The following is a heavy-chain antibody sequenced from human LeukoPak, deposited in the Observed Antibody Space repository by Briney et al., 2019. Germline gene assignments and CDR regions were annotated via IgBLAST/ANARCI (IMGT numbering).Heavy chain of an antibody. CDR1: GYSFTSYW. Sequence: GESLKISCKGSGYSFTSYWIGWVRQMLGKGLEWMGIIYPGDSDTRYSPSFQGQVTISADKSISTAYLQWSSLKASDTAMYYCARPSLPNYYDSSGYSTHDAFDIWGQGTMVTASS. D-gene: IGHD3-22*01. CDR3: ARPSLPNYYDSSGYSTHDAFDI. V-gene: IGHV5-51*01. CDR2: IYPGDSDT. J-gene: IGHJ3*02.